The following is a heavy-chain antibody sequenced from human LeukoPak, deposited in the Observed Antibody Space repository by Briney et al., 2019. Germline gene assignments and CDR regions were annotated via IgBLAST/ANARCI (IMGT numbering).Heavy chain of an antibody. D-gene: IGHD3-3*01. CDR3: AKNSAHTIFGVVIQNWFDP. CDR1: GFTFCSYG. Sequence: GGSLRPSCAASGFTFCSYGMHWVRQAPGKGLEWVAVISYDGSNKYYADSVKGRFTISRDNSKNTLYLQMNSLRAEDTAVYYCAKNSAHTIFGVVIQNWFDPWGQGTLVTVSS. V-gene: IGHV3-30*18. CDR2: ISYDGSNK. J-gene: IGHJ5*02.